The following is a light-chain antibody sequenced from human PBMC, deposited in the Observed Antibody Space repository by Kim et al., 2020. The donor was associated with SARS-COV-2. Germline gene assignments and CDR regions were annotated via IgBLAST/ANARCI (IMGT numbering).Light chain of an antibody. CDR3: QRYGSSPRT. CDR2: GAS. V-gene: IGKV3-20*01. J-gene: IGKJ1*01. CDR1: QSVSGCA. Sequence: PGERATLSGRASQSVSGCALSWYQQTPGQAPSLFISGASSRAPAIPDRFSGSGSETAFTLTISGLEPEDFALYCCQRYGSSPRTFGEGTKVDIK.